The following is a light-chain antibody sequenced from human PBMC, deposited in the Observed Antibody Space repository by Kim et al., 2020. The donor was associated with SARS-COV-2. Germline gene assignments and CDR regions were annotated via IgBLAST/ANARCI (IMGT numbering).Light chain of an antibody. Sequence: ASVGDRVTITCRASQSIDRWLAWFQQRQGKAPKLLIYQASTLESGVPSRFSGSGSGTEFTLTISSLQPDDFATYFCQQYNTYSGTFGQGTKVDIK. J-gene: IGKJ1*01. CDR1: QSIDRW. CDR2: QAS. V-gene: IGKV1-5*03. CDR3: QQYNTYSGT.